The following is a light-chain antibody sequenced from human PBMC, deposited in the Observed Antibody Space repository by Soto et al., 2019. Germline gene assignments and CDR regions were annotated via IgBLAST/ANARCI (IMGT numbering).Light chain of an antibody. Sequence: DVVMTQSPSSLSVPLGDRATITCQASQSVSNNLTWYQQKPGKAPRLLIYAASSRHSGIPSRFSGSGSGTDFTLTISSLEPEDFAVYYCQQYDSTPRTFGQGTKVDIK. CDR3: QQYDSTPRT. V-gene: IGKV1-39*01. J-gene: IGKJ1*01. CDR2: AAS. CDR1: QSVSNN.